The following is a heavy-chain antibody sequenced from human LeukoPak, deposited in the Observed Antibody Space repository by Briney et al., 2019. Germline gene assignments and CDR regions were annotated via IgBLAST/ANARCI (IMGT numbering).Heavy chain of an antibody. J-gene: IGHJ1*01. V-gene: IGHV1-2*02. Sequence: ASVKVSCKASGDTFTGYYMHWVRQAPGQGGEGRGWINPNSGGTNYAQKFQGRVTMTRDTSISTAYLELSRLRSDDTAVYYCALLTARAGAGPWGQGTLVTVSS. D-gene: IGHD2-21*02. CDR1: GDTFTGYY. CDR2: INPNSGGT. CDR3: ALLTARAGAGP.